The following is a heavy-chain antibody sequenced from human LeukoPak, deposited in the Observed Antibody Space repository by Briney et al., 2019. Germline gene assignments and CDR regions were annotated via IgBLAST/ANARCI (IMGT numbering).Heavy chain of an antibody. CDR3: ARDTVATIHYYYYYMDV. Sequence: GGSLRLSCATSGFTFTTFWMHWVRQAPGKGLVWVSRINHDGSSTNYADSVKGRFTISRDNAKNSLYLQMNSLRAEDTAVYYCARDTVATIHYYYYYMDVWGKGTTVTVSS. CDR2: INHDGSST. V-gene: IGHV3-74*01. CDR1: GFTFTTFW. D-gene: IGHD5-12*01. J-gene: IGHJ6*03.